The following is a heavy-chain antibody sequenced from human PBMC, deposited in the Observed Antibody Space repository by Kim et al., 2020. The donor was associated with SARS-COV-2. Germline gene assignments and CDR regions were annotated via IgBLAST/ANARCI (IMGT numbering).Heavy chain of an antibody. CDR1: GVSISSSSYY. Sequence: SETLSLTCTVSGVSISSSSYYWGWNRQPPGKGRDGIGSIYYSGSTYYNPSRKGRVTISVDTSKNQFSLKLSSVTAAGTAVYYCARDPYYYGSQYYFDYWGQGTLVTVSS. CDR2: IYYSGST. J-gene: IGHJ4*02. CDR3: ARDPYYYGSQYYFDY. V-gene: IGHV4-39*07. D-gene: IGHD3-10*01.